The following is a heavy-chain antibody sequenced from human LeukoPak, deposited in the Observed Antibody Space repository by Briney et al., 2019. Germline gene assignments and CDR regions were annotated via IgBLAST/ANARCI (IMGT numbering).Heavy chain of an antibody. CDR3: VKDKGGSWGEKYYFDY. CDR2: IWYDGINE. V-gene: IGHV3-33*06. J-gene: IGHJ4*02. CDR1: RFSFSRSV. Sequence: PDWSLRLSCAASRFSFSRSVMQWVRQAAGKGLEWVALIWYDGINEYYADSVKGRFSISRDDSKNTLYLQMNSLRAEDTAVYYCVKDKGGSWGEKYYFDYWGQGTLVTVSS. D-gene: IGHD6-13*01.